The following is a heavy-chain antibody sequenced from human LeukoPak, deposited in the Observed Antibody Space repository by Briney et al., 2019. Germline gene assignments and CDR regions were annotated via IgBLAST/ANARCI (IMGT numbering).Heavy chain of an antibody. CDR1: GGSISSSSYY. J-gene: IGHJ4*02. Sequence: SETLSLTCTVSGGSISSSSYYWGWIRQPPGKGLEWIGSIYYSGSTYYNPSLKSRVTISVDTSKNQFSLKLSSVTAADTAVYYCARVRSSWYVSDFDYWGQGTLVTVSS. CDR3: ARVRSSWYVSDFDY. CDR2: IYYSGST. D-gene: IGHD6-13*01. V-gene: IGHV4-39*07.